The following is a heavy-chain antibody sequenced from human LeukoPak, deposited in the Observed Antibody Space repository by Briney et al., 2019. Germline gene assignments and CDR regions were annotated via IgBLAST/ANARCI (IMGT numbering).Heavy chain of an antibody. CDR3: ARRDTAMVLDY. Sequence: ASVKVSCKPSGYTFTSYYMHWVRQAPGQGLAWMGIINPSGGSTSYAQKFQGRVTMTRDTSTSTVYMELSSLRSEDTAVYYCARRDTAMVLDYWGQGTLVTVSS. V-gene: IGHV1-46*01. D-gene: IGHD5-18*01. CDR2: INPSGGST. J-gene: IGHJ4*02. CDR1: GYTFTSYY.